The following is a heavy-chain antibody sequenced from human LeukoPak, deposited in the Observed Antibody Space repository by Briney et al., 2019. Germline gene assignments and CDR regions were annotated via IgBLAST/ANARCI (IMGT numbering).Heavy chain of an antibody. D-gene: IGHD3-10*01. CDR2: IIPIFGTA. CDR3: ARMPFMVRGVIELDY. J-gene: IGHJ4*02. Sequence: AASVKVSCKASGGTFSSYAISWVRQAPGQGLEWMGGIIPIFGTANYAQKFQGRVTITADESTSTAYMELSSLRSEDTGVYYCARMPFMVRGVIELDYWGQGTLVTVSS. V-gene: IGHV1-69*01. CDR1: GGTFSSYA.